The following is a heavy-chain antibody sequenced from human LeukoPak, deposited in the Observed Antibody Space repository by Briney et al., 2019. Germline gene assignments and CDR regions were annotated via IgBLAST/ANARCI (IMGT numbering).Heavy chain of an antibody. CDR3: AKTRWFGEFLDAFDI. Sequence: GGSLRLSCAASGFTFSNYAMSWVRQAAGKGLEWVSAISGSGGNTYYADSVKGRFTISRDNSKNTLYLQMNSLRAEDTAVYYCAKTRWFGEFLDAFDIWGQGTMVTVSS. J-gene: IGHJ3*02. CDR2: ISGSGGNT. CDR1: GFTFSNYA. V-gene: IGHV3-23*01. D-gene: IGHD3-10*01.